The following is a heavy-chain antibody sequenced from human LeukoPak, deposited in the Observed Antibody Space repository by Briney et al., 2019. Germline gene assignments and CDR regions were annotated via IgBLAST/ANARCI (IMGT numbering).Heavy chain of an antibody. CDR3: ARDSFGYDYPGHYYYYMDV. J-gene: IGHJ6*03. CDR2: IIPIFGTA. Sequence: SVKVSCKASGYTFTTYYVHWVRQAPGQGLEWMGGIIPIFGTANYAQKFQGRVTITADESTSTAYMELSSLRSEDTAVYYCARDSFGYDYPGHYYYYMDVWGKGTTVTVSS. CDR1: GYTFTTYY. D-gene: IGHD5-12*01. V-gene: IGHV1-69*13.